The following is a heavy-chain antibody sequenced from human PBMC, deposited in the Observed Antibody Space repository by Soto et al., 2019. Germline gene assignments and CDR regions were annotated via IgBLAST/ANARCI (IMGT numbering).Heavy chain of an antibody. J-gene: IGHJ6*02. CDR3: ARGETDLGV. CDR2: IIPIFSSR. Sequence: QVQLVQSGAEGKKPGSSVKVSCKTSRDTFNKYAFNWVRQAPGQGLEWMGWIIPIFSSRNYAEKFQGRVTITADDSTSTAYMELRSLRFEDTAVYYCARGETDLGVWGQGTTVTVSS. V-gene: IGHV1-69*01. CDR1: RDTFNKYA. D-gene: IGHD2-21*02.